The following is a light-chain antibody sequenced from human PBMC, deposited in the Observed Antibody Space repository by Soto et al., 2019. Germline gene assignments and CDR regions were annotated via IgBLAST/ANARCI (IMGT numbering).Light chain of an antibody. J-gene: IGKJ3*01. CDR2: HAS. CDR3: QTYVGN. Sequence: TQMTQAPSTLSASVGDRGTLTCRASQKHNNWWAWYQQQPGKAPKGLIYHASSLESGVPARFSGRGSGPEFALNISSLKLDDVASYYCQTYVGNFGHVKNVDI. V-gene: IGKV1-5*01. CDR1: QKHNNW.